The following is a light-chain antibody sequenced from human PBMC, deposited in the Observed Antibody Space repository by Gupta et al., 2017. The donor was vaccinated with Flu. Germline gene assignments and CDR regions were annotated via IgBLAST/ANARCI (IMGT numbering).Light chain of an antibody. CDR1: SSDVGGYDY. CDR3: CSYAGSDSLM. Sequence: SVTISCTGTSSDVGGYDYVSWAQQHAVKAHKLLIYDVTKRPSGAPGSFSASKSANTASLTISGLQAEEEADYYCCSYAGSDSLMFGGGTKLTAL. V-gene: IGLV2-11*03. J-gene: IGLJ3*02. CDR2: DVT.